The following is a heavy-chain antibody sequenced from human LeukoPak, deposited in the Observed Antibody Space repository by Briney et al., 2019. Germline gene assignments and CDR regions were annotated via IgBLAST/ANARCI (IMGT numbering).Heavy chain of an antibody. V-gene: IGHV3-23*01. D-gene: IGHD6-19*01. Sequence: GGSLRLSCVVSGFTFSNYDTSWVRQAPGKGLEWVSVISSSGGGTYYADSVKGRFTVSRDNSKNTLYLQMNSLTAEDTAVYYCAKGAWLDETWGQGTLVTVSA. CDR1: GFTFSNYD. CDR3: AKGAWLDET. CDR2: ISSSGGGT. J-gene: IGHJ5*02.